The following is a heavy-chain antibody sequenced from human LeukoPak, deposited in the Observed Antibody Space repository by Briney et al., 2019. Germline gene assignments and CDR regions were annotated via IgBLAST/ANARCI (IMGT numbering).Heavy chain of an antibody. D-gene: IGHD3-3*01. Sequence: PGGSLRLSCAASGFTFGSFAMSWVRQTPGKGLEWVSTISDSGGSTYYADSVKGRFTVSRDNSKNTLYLQMNSLRAEDTAVYYCAKSSADYDFWSGYLRYLGYWGQGTLVTVSS. CDR3: AKSSADYDFWSGYLRYLGY. V-gene: IGHV3-23*01. J-gene: IGHJ4*02. CDR1: GFTFGSFA. CDR2: ISDSGGST.